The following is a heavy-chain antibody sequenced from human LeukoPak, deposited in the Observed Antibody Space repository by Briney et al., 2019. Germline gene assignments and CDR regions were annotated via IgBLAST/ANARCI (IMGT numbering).Heavy chain of an antibody. Sequence: SETLSLTCAVYGGSFSGYYWSWIRQPPGKGLEWIGEINHSGSTNYNPSLKSRVTISVDTSKNQFSLKLSSVTAADTAVYYCARGWYDISTGYVYYYGMDVWGKGTTVTVSS. CDR2: INHSGST. D-gene: IGHD3-9*01. J-gene: IGHJ6*04. V-gene: IGHV4-34*01. CDR1: GGSFSGYY. CDR3: ARGWYDISTGYVYYYGMDV.